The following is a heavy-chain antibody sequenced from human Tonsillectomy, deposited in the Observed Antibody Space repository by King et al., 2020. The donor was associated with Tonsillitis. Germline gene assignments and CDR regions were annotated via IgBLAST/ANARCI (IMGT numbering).Heavy chain of an antibody. J-gene: IGHJ4*02. V-gene: IGHV4-39*01. CDR3: ARHTSGGSDWFGY. CDR2: IYYSGSA. Sequence: LQLQESGPGLVKPSETLSLTCTVSGASISSTFYYWGWIRQPPGEGLEWIGSIYYSGSAYYNPSLKSRVTLSVDTSKNQFSLKLSSVSAADTAVYYCARHTSGGSDWFGYWGRGTLVTVSS. CDR1: GASISSTFYY. D-gene: IGHD6-19*01.